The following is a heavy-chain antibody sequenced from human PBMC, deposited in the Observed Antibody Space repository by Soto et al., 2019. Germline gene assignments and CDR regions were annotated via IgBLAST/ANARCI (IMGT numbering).Heavy chain of an antibody. Sequence: ASETLSLTCTVSGDSLISGGHYWSWIRQHPGKGLEWIGHIYDSVNTYYSPSLRSRVTISADMSKNQFSLNLRSVTAADTAVYYCARVDHRGYFAILTDYWGQGTLVTVSS. V-gene: IGHV4-31*03. CDR2: IYDSVNT. CDR3: ARVDHRGYFAILTDY. D-gene: IGHD3-9*01. J-gene: IGHJ4*02. CDR1: GDSLISGGHY.